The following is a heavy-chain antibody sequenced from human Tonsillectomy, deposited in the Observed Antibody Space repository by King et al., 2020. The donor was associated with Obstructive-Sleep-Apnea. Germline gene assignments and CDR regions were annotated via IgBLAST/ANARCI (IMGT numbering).Heavy chain of an antibody. D-gene: IGHD2-2*01. CDR3: AKGTIVVVPAAMEEDWFDP. CDR2: ISGSGGSI. Sequence: VQLVESGGGLVQPGGSLRLSCAASGFTFSSYAMSWVRQAPGKGLEWVSAISGSGGSIYYADSVKGRFTISRDNSKNTLYLQMNSLRAEDTAVYYCAKGTIVVVPAAMEEDWFDPWDQGTLVTVSS. CDR1: GFTFSSYA. J-gene: IGHJ5*02. V-gene: IGHV3-23*04.